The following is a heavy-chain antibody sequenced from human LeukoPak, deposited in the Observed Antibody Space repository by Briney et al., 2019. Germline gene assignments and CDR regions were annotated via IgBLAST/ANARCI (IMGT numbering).Heavy chain of an antibody. CDR2: IYYSGST. D-gene: IGHD6-13*01. Sequence: PSETLSLTCTVSGDSFSSVTDYWAWIRQPPGKGLEWIGYIYYSGSTNYNPSLKSRVTISVDTSKNQFSLKLSSVTAADTAVYYCARRIAAAERGEYYYYMDVWGKGTTVTVSS. V-gene: IGHV4-61*01. CDR3: ARRIAAAERGEYYYYMDV. CDR1: GDSFSSVTDY. J-gene: IGHJ6*03.